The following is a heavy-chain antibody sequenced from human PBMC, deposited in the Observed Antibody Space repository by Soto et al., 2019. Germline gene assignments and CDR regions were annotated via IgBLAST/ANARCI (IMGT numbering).Heavy chain of an antibody. CDR2: IYTGGAT. Sequence: EVQLVESGGGLIQPGGSLRLSCAASGFAVSSSYMSWVRQAPGKGLEWVSVIYTGGATYYADSVKGRFTISRDDSKNTLYLQMNSLRAEYTAVYYCARGTTVVTAGYYWGQGALVTVSS. V-gene: IGHV3-53*01. J-gene: IGHJ4*02. CDR3: ARGTTVVTAGYY. CDR1: GFAVSSSY. D-gene: IGHD4-4*01.